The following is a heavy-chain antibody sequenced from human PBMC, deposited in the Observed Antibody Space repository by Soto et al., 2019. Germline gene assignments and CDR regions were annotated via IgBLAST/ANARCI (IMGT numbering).Heavy chain of an antibody. D-gene: IGHD6-13*01. CDR3: ARAGLDSRRYRYFDL. J-gene: IGHJ2*01. CDR1: GFTFSSYD. CDR2: IGTAGDT. V-gene: IGHV3-13*01. Sequence: EVQLVESGGGLVQPGGSLRLSCAASGFTFSSYDMHWVRQATGKGLEWVSAIGTAGDTYYPGSVKGRFTISRENAKNSLYLQMNSLRAGDTAVYYCARAGLDSRRYRYFDLWGRGTLVTVSS.